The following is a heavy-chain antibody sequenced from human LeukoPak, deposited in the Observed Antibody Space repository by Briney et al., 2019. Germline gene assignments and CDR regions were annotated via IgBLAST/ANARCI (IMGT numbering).Heavy chain of an antibody. J-gene: IGHJ4*02. Sequence: GGSLRLSCAASGFTFINYAMIWVRQAPGKGLEWVSSVSGSGDNTYYADSVKGRFTISRDNSKNTLYLQMNSLRAEDTAVYYCAKVGSVAAAGTYHVDYWGQGALVTVSS. CDR3: AKVGSVAAAGTYHVDY. CDR2: VSGSGDNT. D-gene: IGHD6-13*01. CDR1: GFTFINYA. V-gene: IGHV3-23*01.